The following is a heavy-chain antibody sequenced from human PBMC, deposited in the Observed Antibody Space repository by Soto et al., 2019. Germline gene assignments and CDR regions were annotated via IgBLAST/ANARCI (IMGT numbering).Heavy chain of an antibody. Sequence: QVQVVQSGDEVKKPGASVKVSCKASGYTFTNYGFSWVRQAPGQGLEWMGWISGYNGNTKYAEKFQGRVTMTTDTSPSTAHMVLRSLRSDDTAVYYCAREGQAPYYYYGMDVWGQGTAVTVSS. J-gene: IGHJ6*02. CDR1: GYTFTNYG. CDR2: ISGYNGNT. CDR3: AREGQAPYYYYGMDV. V-gene: IGHV1-18*01.